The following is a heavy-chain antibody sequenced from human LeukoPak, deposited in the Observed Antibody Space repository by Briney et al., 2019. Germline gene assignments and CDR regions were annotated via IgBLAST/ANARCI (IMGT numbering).Heavy chain of an antibody. CDR3: ARDGPYDYVWGSYRPYGMDV. V-gene: IGHV4-59*01. CDR1: GGSISSYY. Sequence: SETLALTCTVSGGSISSYYWSWIRQPPGKGLGWIGYIYYSGSTNYNPSPKSRVTISVDTSKNQFSLKLSSVTAADTAVYYCARDGPYDYVWGSYRPYGMDVWGQGTTVTVSS. CDR2: IYYSGST. D-gene: IGHD3-16*02. J-gene: IGHJ6*02.